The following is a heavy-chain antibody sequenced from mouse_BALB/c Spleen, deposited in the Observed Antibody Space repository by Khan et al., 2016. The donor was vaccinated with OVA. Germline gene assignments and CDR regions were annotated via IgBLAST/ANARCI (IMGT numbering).Heavy chain of an antibody. CDR3: AREEALCCYDY. CDR1: GYIFTSYW. CDR2: IYPGTDNT. Sequence: QVQLKESGAELVRPGASVKLSCKTSGYIFTSYWIHWVKQRSGQGLEWIARIYPGTDNTYYTEKVKDRATLTVDKSSSTAYIQLSSLKSEDSAFYFCAREEALCCYDYWGQGTTLTVSS. V-gene: IGHV1S132*01. J-gene: IGHJ2*01.